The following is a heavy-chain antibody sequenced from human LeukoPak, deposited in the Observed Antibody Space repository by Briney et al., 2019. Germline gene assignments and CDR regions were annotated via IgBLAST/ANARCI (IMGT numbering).Heavy chain of an antibody. CDR2: IYAADSDT. V-gene: IGHV5-51*01. Sequence: GESLKISCKGSGYTFTNYWIGWVRQMPGKGLEWMGIIYAADSDTKYSPSFQGQVTISADKSISTAYLQWSSLKASDTAIYYCARGGSSHRYEFDSWGQGTLVTVSS. CDR1: GYTFTNYW. J-gene: IGHJ4*02. D-gene: IGHD3-16*01. CDR3: ARGGSSHRYEFDS.